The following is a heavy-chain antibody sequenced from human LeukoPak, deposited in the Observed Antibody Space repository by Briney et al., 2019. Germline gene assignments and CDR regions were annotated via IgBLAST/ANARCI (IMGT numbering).Heavy chain of an antibody. V-gene: IGHV3-7*04. CDR3: ARGDCSGGSCYLSLTTIDY. Sequence: PGGSLRLSCAASGFTFTSHWMTWLRQAPGKGLEWVANINQDGSEKYFVDSVKGRFTISRDNAKNSLYLQMNSLRAEDTAVYYCARGDCSGGSCYLSLTTIDYWGQGTLVTVSS. J-gene: IGHJ4*02. CDR1: GFTFTSHW. CDR2: INQDGSEK. D-gene: IGHD2-15*01.